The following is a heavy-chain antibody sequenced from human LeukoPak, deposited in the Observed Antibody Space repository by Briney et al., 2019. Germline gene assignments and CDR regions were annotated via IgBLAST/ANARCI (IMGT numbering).Heavy chain of an antibody. CDR3: TTCSGGSCYSGY. Sequence: GGSLRLSCAASGFTFSSYAMSWVRQAPGKGLEWVSAISGSGGSTYYADSVKGRFTISRDNSKNTLYLQMNSLKTEDTAVYYCTTCSGGSCYSGYWGQGTLVTVSS. CDR1: GFTFSSYA. V-gene: IGHV3-23*01. D-gene: IGHD2-15*01. J-gene: IGHJ4*02. CDR2: ISGSGGST.